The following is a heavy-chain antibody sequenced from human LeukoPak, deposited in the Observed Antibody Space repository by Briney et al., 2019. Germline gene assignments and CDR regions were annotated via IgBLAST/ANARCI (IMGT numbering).Heavy chain of an antibody. CDR2: ISGSGDYT. CDR3: AKDRASGSGSYSYRGFDY. D-gene: IGHD6-19*01. J-gene: IGHJ4*02. V-gene: IGHV3-23*01. CDR1: GFTFSNYA. Sequence: GGSLRLSCAASGFTFSNYAMGWVRQAPGRGLEWVSAISGSGDYTNYADSVKGRFTISRDNSKNTLYLQMNSLRAEDTAVYYCAKDRASGSGSYSYRGFDYWGQGTLVTVSS.